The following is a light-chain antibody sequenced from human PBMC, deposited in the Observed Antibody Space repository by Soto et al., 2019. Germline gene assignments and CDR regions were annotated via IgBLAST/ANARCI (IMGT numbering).Light chain of an antibody. V-gene: IGLV2-8*01. CDR3: SSYAGSILYV. J-gene: IGLJ1*01. CDR1: SSDVGGYNY. CDR2: EVS. Sequence: QSVLTQPPSASRAPGQSVTISRTGTSSDVGGYNYVSWYQQHPGKAPKLMIYEVSKRPSGVPDRFSGSKSGNTASLTVSGLQAEDEADYYCSSYAGSILYVFGTGTKVTVL.